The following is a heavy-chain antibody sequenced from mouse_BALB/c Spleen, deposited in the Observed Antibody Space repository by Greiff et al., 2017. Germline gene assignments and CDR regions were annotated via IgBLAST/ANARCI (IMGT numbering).Heavy chain of an antibody. CDR3: ARNSGGDPYAMDY. D-gene: IGHD1-1*02. Sequence: QVQLQQSGPGLVQPSQSLSITCTVSGFSLTSYGVHWVRQSPGKGLEWLGVIWSGGSTDYNAAFISRLSISKDNSKSQVFFKMNSLQADDTAIYYCARNSGGDPYAMDYWGQGTSVTVSS. CDR1: GFSLTSYG. CDR2: IWSGGST. V-gene: IGHV2-4-1*01. J-gene: IGHJ4*01.